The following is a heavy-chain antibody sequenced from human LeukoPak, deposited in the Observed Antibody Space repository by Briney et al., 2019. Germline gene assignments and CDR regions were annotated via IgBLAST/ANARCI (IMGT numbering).Heavy chain of an antibody. CDR3: ARLVGVAAHHFDY. Sequence: SETLSLTCTVSGGSISISIYYCAYIRQPPGKGLEWLGTIYYSGTTYYNPSLKSRITMSVDTSREQFSLKLSSVTAADTALYYCARLVGVAAHHFDYWGQGTLVTVSA. CDR1: GGSISISIYY. J-gene: IGHJ4*02. CDR2: IYYSGTT. D-gene: IGHD6-25*01. V-gene: IGHV4-39*01.